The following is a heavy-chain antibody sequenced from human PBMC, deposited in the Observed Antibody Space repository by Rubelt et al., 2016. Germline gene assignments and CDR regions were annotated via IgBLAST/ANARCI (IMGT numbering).Heavy chain of an antibody. V-gene: IGHV3-33*01. CDR3: AREASYRYGDYVDY. CDR1: GFTFSSYG. D-gene: IGHD4/OR15-4a*01. CDR2: IWYDGSNK. J-gene: IGHJ4*02. Sequence: GGGVVQPGRSLRLSCAASGFTFSSYGMHWVRQAPGKGLEWVAVIWYDGSNKYYADSVKGRFTISRDNSKNTLYLQMNGLRAEDTAVYYCAREASYRYGDYVDYWGQGTLVTVSS.